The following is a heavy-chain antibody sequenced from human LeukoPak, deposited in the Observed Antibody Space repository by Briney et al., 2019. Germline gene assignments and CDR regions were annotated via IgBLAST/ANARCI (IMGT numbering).Heavy chain of an antibody. CDR2: IYSSGST. CDR3: ATYGGHAFDI. CDR1: GGSISSGDSY. J-gene: IGHJ3*02. D-gene: IGHD4-23*01. V-gene: IGHV4-30-4*01. Sequence: PSETLSLTCTVSGGSISSGDSYWSWIRQPPGKGLEWIGYIYSSGSTYYNPSLKSRITISVDTSKNLFSLKLNSVTAADTAVYYCATYGGHAFDIWGQGTMVTVSS.